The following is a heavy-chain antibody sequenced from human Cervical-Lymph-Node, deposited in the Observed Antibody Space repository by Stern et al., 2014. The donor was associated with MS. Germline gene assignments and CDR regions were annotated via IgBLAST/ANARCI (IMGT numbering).Heavy chain of an antibody. Sequence: QVQLMQSGAEVKKPGASVKVSCKVSGYSLTELSMHWVRQAPGKGLEWMGAFDVEDGETFYAQKFLGRVNMTEDTSTDTAYMELSSLTSEDTAVYYCARGWELRGFDYWGQGTLVTVSS. D-gene: IGHD4-23*01. CDR2: FDVEDGET. CDR1: GYSLTELS. J-gene: IGHJ4*02. V-gene: IGHV1-24*01. CDR3: ARGWELRGFDY.